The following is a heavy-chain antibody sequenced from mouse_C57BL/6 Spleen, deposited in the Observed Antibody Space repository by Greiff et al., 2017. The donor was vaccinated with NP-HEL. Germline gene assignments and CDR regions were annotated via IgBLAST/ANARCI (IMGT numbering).Heavy chain of an antibody. Sequence: EVQLQQSGPVLVKPGASVKMSCKASGYTFTDYYMNWVKQSHGKSLEWIGVITPYNGGTSYNQKFKGQATLTVDKATSTAYMALNSMTSEDSAVYYCARRGITTVVGNFDVWGTGTTVTVSS. V-gene: IGHV1-19*01. CDR2: ITPYNGGT. J-gene: IGHJ1*03. CDR3: ARRGITTVVGNFDV. D-gene: IGHD1-1*01. CDR1: GYTFTDYY.